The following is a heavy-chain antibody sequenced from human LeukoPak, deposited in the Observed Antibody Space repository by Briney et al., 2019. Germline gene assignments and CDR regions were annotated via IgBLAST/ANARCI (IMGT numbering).Heavy chain of an antibody. CDR1: GFTFSSYS. CDR2: ISSSSSYI. D-gene: IGHD3-22*01. J-gene: IGHJ3*02. Sequence: PGGSLRLSCAASGFTFSSYSMNWVRQAPGKGLEWVSSISSSSSYIYYADSVKGRFTISRDNAKNSLYLQMNSLRAEDTAVYYCARVLYDSTGNAFDIWGQGTMVTVSS. V-gene: IGHV3-21*01. CDR3: ARVLYDSTGNAFDI.